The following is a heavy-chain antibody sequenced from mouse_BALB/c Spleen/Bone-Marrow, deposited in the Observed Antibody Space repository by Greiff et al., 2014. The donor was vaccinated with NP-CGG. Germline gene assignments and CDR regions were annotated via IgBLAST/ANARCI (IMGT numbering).Heavy chain of an antibody. D-gene: IGHD2-1*01. V-gene: IGHV3-1*02. CDR3: ARRNGNYYFDY. CDR1: GYSITSGYS. J-gene: IGHJ2*01. CDR2: IHYSGTT. Sequence: EVQLQQSGPDLVKPSQSLSLTCTVTGYSITSGYSWYWIRQFPGNKLEWMGYIHYSGTTNYNPSLKSRISITRDTSKNQFFLQLNSVTTEDTATYYYARRNGNYYFDYWGQGTTLTVSS.